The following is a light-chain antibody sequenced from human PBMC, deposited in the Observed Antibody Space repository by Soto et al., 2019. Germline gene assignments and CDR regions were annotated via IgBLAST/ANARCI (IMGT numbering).Light chain of an antibody. V-gene: IGLV2-23*03. J-gene: IGLJ2*01. CDR1: SSDVGSYNL. CDR2: EGS. CDR3: CSYAGSSTFDVV. Sequence: QSALTQPASVSGSPGQSITISCTGTSSDVGSYNLVSWYQQHPGKAPKPMIYEGSKRPSGVYNRFSGSKSGNTASLTISGLQAEDEADYYCCSYAGSSTFDVVFGGGTKLTVL.